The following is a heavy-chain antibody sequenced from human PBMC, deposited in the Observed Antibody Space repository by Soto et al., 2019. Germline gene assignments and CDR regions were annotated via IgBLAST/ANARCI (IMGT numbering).Heavy chain of an antibody. V-gene: IGHV1-18*01. CDR2: ISAYNGNT. CDR1: GYTFTSYG. J-gene: IGHJ6*02. D-gene: IGHD4-17*01. Sequence: QVQLVQSGAEVKKPGASVKVSCKASGYTFTSYGISWVLQAPGQGLEWMGWISAYNGNTNYAQKLQGRVTMTTDTSTSTAYMELRSLRSDDTAVYYCARAFYDYGDFIYGMDVWGQGTTVTVSS. CDR3: ARAFYDYGDFIYGMDV.